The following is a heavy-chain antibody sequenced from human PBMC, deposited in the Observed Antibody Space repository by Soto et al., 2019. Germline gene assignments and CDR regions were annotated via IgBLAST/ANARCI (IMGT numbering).Heavy chain of an antibody. CDR3: ARITRS. J-gene: IGHJ5*02. D-gene: IGHD3-3*01. CDR2: LSGDGKAT. V-gene: IGHV3-23*01. Sequence: EVRLLESGGGLVQPGGSLRLSCAASVLTVGSSAMTWVRQAPGKGLEWISSLSGDGKATYYADSVKGRFTISRDISKNTLFLQMDSLRVEDTAIYFCARITRSWGQGTRSPSPQ. CDR1: VLTVGSSA.